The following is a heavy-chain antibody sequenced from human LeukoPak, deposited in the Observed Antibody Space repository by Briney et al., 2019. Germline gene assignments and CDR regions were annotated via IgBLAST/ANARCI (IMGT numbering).Heavy chain of an antibody. CDR1: GYTFTGYY. CDR2: INTNTGNP. J-gene: IGHJ6*03. CDR3: ARAGRAVAGTEYYYYMDV. Sequence: ASVKVSCKASGYTFTGYYMHWVRQAPGQGLEWMGWINTNTGNPTYAQGFTGRFVLSLDTSVSTAYLQISSLKAEDTAVYYCARAGRAVAGTEYYYYMDVWGKGTTVTVSS. V-gene: IGHV7-4-1*02. D-gene: IGHD6-19*01.